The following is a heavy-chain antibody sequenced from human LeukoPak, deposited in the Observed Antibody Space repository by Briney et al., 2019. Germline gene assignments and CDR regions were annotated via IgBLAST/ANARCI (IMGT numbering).Heavy chain of an antibody. CDR2: ITTSGGST. D-gene: IGHD6-19*01. CDR1: GFTFNSYG. CDR3: TRGGWGAFDI. J-gene: IGHJ3*02. Sequence: PGGSLRLSCAASGFTFNSYGMSWVRQAPGKGLEWVSSITTSGGSTYYADSVKGRFTISRDNSKNTLYLQMNSLRAEDTALYYCTRGGWGAFDIWGQGTMVTVSS. V-gene: IGHV3-23*01.